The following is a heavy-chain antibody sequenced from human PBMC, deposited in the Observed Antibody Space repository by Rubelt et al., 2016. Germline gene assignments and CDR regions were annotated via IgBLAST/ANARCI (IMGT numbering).Heavy chain of an antibody. D-gene: IGHD6-19*01. V-gene: IGHV3-NL1*01. CDR3: ARDLEGGWHYYYYGMDV. Sequence: TYYVDSVKGRFTISRDNSKNTLYLQMNSLRAEDTAVYYCARDLEGGWHYYYYGMDVWGQGTTVTVSS. CDR2: T. J-gene: IGHJ6*02.